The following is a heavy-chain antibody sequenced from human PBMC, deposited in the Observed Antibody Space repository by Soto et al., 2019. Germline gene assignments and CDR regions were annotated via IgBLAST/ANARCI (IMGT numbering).Heavy chain of an antibody. CDR2: IYYSGST. Sequence: SETLSLTCTVSGGSVSSGSYYWSWIRQPPGKGLEWIGYIYYSGSTNYNPSLKSRVTISVDTSKNQFSLKLSSVTAADTAVYYCARVHGILEWLPHYYNYYYMDVWGKGTTVTVSS. CDR3: ARVHGILEWLPHYYNYYYMDV. V-gene: IGHV4-61*01. J-gene: IGHJ6*03. D-gene: IGHD3-3*01. CDR1: GGSVSSGSYY.